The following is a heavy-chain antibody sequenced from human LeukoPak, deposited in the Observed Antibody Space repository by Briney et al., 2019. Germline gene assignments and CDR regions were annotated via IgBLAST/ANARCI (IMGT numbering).Heavy chain of an antibody. CDR3: ARGLVRSSGWRNYYYYYGMDV. D-gene: IGHD6-19*01. Sequence: SETLYLTCAVYGGSFSGYYWSWIRQPPGKGLEWIGEINHSGSTNYNPSLKSRVTISVDTSKNQFSLKLSSVTAADTAVYYCARGLVRSSGWRNYYYYYGMDVWGQGTTVTVSS. CDR2: INHSGST. V-gene: IGHV4-34*01. CDR1: GGSFSGYY. J-gene: IGHJ6*02.